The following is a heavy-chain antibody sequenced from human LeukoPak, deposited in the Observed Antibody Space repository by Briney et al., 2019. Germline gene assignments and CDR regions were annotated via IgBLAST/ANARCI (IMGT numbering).Heavy chain of an antibody. Sequence: PGGSQTLSCAASGFTLSSYFMGWVRQAPGKGREWVAYINQVGSEKNHVHFAKGQFTIPRDNAEDSPYLQMSSLRAEDTAVYHCARVIASRPARRTYYYMDVWGKATTVTVSS. V-gene: IGHV3-7*01. CDR3: ARVIASRPARRTYYYMDV. D-gene: IGHD2/OR15-2a*01. CDR2: INQVGSEK. J-gene: IGHJ6*03. CDR1: GFTLSSYF.